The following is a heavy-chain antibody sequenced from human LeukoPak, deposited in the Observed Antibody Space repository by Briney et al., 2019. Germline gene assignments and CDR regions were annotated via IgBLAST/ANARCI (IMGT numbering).Heavy chain of an antibody. CDR1: GGSISSSTYY. V-gene: IGHV4-39*01. Sequence: SETLSLTCTVSGGSISSSTYYWVWLRQPPGKGLEWIGTIYYSGSTYYKPSLMSRVTISVDKSKNQFSLKLSSVTAADTAVYYCARHLEAVATRYSSSWYGTKDYYYYYGMDVWGQGTTVTVSS. CDR2: IYYSGST. J-gene: IGHJ6*02. D-gene: IGHD6-13*01. CDR3: ARHLEAVATRYSSSWYGTKDYYYYYGMDV.